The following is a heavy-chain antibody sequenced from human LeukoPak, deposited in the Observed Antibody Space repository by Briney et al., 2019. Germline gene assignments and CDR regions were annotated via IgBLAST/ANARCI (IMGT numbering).Heavy chain of an antibody. CDR2: IYTSGST. D-gene: IGHD6-13*01. V-gene: IGHV4-61*02. CDR3: AGSIYSSSWYEVNYYYYMDV. J-gene: IGHJ6*03. CDR1: GGSLSSGSYY. Sequence: SQTLSLTCTVSGGSLSSGSYYWIWLRQPAGTGLEWIGRIYTSGSTNYNPSLKSRVTISVDTSKNQFSLKLSSVTAADTAVYYCAGSIYSSSWYEVNYYYYMDVWGKGTTVTVSS.